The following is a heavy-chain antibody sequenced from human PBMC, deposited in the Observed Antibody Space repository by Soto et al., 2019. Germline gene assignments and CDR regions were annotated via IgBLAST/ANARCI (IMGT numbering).Heavy chain of an antibody. Sequence: QVQVVQSGPEVKKPGASVKVSCKASGYTLTDYYMHWVRQAPGQGLEWMGWINPKSGDTEYAQNFQGWVTMTRDTSISTAYMELSRLKSDDTAVYYCASGGSTVTREFDYWGQGTLVSVSS. CDR2: INPKSGDT. CDR1: GYTLTDYY. V-gene: IGHV1-2*04. CDR3: ASGGSTVTREFDY. D-gene: IGHD4-17*01. J-gene: IGHJ4*02.